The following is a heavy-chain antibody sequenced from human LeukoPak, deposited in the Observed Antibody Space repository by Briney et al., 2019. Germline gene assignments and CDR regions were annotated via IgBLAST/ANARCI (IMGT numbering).Heavy chain of an antibody. Sequence: GESLKISCKGSGYSFTNYWIGWVRQMPGKGLEWMGIIYPGDSDTRYSPSFQGQVTISADKSISTAYLQWSSLKASDTAMYCCARSQGYCSGNSCLQGDWFDPWGQGTLVTVSS. CDR3: ARSQGYCSGNSCLQGDWFDP. J-gene: IGHJ5*02. V-gene: IGHV5-51*01. D-gene: IGHD2-15*01. CDR2: IYPGDSDT. CDR1: GYSFTNYW.